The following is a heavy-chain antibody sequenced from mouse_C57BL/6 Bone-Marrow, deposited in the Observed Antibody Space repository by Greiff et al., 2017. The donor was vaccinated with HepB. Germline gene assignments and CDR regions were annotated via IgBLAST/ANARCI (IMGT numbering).Heavy chain of an antibody. CDR2: INPGSGGT. CDR3: ARESITTVVFDY. V-gene: IGHV1-54*01. CDR1: GYAFTNYL. D-gene: IGHD1-1*01. J-gene: IGHJ2*01. Sequence: VKLMESGAELVRPGTSVKVSCKASGYAFTNYLIEWVKQRPGQGLEWIGVINPGSGGTNYNEKFKGKATLTADKSSSTAYMQLSSLTSEDSAVYFCARESITTVVFDYWGQGTTLTVSS.